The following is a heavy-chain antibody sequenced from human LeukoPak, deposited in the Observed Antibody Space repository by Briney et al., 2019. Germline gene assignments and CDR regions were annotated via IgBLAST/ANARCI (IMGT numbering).Heavy chain of an antibody. V-gene: IGHV1-18*01. CDR2: ISANNGNT. CDR1: DYSFISYG. CDR3: AAAAHYDFWTNNPPPLDY. J-gene: IGHJ4*02. D-gene: IGHD3/OR15-3a*01. Sequence: ASVKVSCKASDYSFISYGVNWVRQAPGQGPEWMAWISANNGNTVFAQKFQHRVTLTADTSTTTISMELRSLQSDDTAMYYCAAAAHYDFWTNNPPPLDYWGPGTLVTVSS.